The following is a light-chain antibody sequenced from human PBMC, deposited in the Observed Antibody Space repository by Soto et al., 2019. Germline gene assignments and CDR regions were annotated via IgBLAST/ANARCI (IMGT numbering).Light chain of an antibody. J-gene: IGLJ2*01. Sequence: QSALTQPASVSGSPGQSITISCTGTSSDVGGYNFVSWYQQHPGKAPRLMIYEVSNRPSGVSDRFSGSKSGNTASLTISGLQAEDEADYYCSSYTFSSALVVFGGGTKLTFL. CDR2: EVS. CDR3: SSYTFSSALVV. V-gene: IGLV2-14*01. CDR1: SSDVGGYNF.